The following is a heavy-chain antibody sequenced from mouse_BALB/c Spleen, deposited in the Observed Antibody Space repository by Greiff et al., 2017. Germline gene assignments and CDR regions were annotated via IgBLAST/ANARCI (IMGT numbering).Heavy chain of an antibody. CDR1: GYAFSSSW. J-gene: IGHJ2*01. CDR3: ARGYYADY. V-gene: IGHV1-82*01. CDR2: IYPGDGDT. Sequence: QVQLQQSGPELVKPGASVKISCKASGYAFSSSWMNWVKQRPGQGLEWIGRIYPGDGDTNYNGKFKGKATLTADKSSSTAYMQLSSLTSVDSAVYFCARGYYADYWGQGTTLTVSS.